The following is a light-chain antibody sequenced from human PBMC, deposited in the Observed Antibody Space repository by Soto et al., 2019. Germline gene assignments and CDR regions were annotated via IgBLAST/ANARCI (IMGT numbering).Light chain of an antibody. Sequence: QSALTQPASVSGSPGQSITISCTGTSSDVGRYNFVSWYQHHPGEAPKLLIYEGSKRPSGVSHRFSGSKSGNTASLTISGLQAEAEVDYYCCSYAGSRSYVFVTASKVTV. V-gene: IGLV2-23*01. CDR2: EGS. CDR3: CSYAGSRSYV. J-gene: IGLJ1*01. CDR1: SSDVGRYNF.